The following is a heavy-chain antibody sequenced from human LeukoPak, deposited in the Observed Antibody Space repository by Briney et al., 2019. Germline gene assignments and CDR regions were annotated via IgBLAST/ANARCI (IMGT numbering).Heavy chain of an antibody. CDR2: IKQDGSEK. CDR1: GFTFSSYW. D-gene: IGHD4-17*01. V-gene: IGHV3-7*01. Sequence: GGSLGLSCAASGFTFSSYWMSWVRQAPGKGLEWVANIKQDGSEKYYVDSVKGRSTISRDNAKNSLYLQMNSLRAEDTAVYYCARERGDYRFDYWGQGTLVTVSS. J-gene: IGHJ4*02. CDR3: ARERGDYRFDY.